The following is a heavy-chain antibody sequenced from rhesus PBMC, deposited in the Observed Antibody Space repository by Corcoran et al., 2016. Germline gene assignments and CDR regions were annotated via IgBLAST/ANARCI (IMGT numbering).Heavy chain of an antibody. V-gene: IGHV4-65*01. D-gene: IGHD2-33*01. CDR2: ISGMSCST. Sequence: QVQLQESGPGLVKPSETLSLTCAVSGGSISSSNWWSWIRQPPGKGLEWIGYISGMSCSTHSNPPPKSRVTISTDPSKNQFSLKLSPVTAADPAVYYCARDTPRRGYSYGLDSWGQGVVVTVSS. J-gene: IGHJ6*01. CDR3: ARDTPRRGYSYGLDS. CDR1: GGSISSSNW.